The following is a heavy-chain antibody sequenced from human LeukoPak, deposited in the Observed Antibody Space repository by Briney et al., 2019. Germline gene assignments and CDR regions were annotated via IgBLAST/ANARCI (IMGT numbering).Heavy chain of an antibody. CDR3: AKDRFGYGFWSGYYRPSPRSLDY. D-gene: IGHD3-3*01. Sequence: GGSLRLSCAASGFTFSSYAMSWVRQAPGKGLEWVSAISGSGGSTYYADSVKGRFTISRDNSKNTLYLQMNSLRAEDTAVYYCAKDRFGYGFWSGYYRPSPRSLDYWGQGTLVTVSS. J-gene: IGHJ4*02. CDR1: GFTFSSYA. CDR2: ISGSGGST. V-gene: IGHV3-23*01.